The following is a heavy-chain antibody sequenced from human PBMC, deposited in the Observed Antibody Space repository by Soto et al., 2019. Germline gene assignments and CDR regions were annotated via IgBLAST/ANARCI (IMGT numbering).Heavy chain of an antibody. CDR2: INHSGST. CDR1: GGSFRGYY. J-gene: IGHJ4*02. Sequence: SETLSLTCAVYGGSFRGYYLTWGRQPPGTGLEWIGEINHSGSTNYNPSLKSRVTISVDTSKNQFSLKLTSVTAADTAVYYCARDKITGLFDYWGQGTLVTVSS. V-gene: IGHV4-34*01. CDR3: ARDKITGLFDY. D-gene: IGHD2-8*02.